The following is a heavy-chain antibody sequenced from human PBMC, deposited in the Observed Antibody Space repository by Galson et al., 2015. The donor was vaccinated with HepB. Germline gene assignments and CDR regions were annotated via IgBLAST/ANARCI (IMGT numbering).Heavy chain of an antibody. CDR1: GFTFSSYW. Sequence: SLRLSCAASGFTFSSYWMSWVRQAPGKGLEWVANIKQDGSEKYYVDSVKGRFTISRDNAKNSLYLQMNSLRAEDTAVYYCARRGAAFLGYSYFHGENYWGQGTLVTVSS. J-gene: IGHJ4*02. CDR3: ARRGAAFLGYSYFHGENY. D-gene: IGHD5-18*01. V-gene: IGHV3-7*03. CDR2: IKQDGSEK.